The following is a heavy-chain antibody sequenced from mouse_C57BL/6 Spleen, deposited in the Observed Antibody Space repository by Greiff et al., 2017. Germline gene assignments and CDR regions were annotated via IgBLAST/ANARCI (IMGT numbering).Heavy chain of an antibody. J-gene: IGHJ2*01. CDR2: IDPSDSYT. CDR3: AREERLLYGDY. V-gene: IGHV1-50*01. CDR1: GYTFTSYW. Sequence: QVQLQQPGAELVKPGASVKLSCKASGYTFTSYWMQWVKQRPGQGLEWIGEIDPSDSYTNYNQKFKGKATLTVDTSSSTAYMQRSSLTSEDSAVYYCAREERLLYGDYWGQGTTLTVSS. D-gene: IGHD2-1*01.